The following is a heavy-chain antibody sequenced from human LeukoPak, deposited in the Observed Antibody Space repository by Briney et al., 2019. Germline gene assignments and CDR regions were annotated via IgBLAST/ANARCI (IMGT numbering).Heavy chain of an antibody. CDR3: ARVREKYAHLHHAFHL. CDR1: GYTFTGYY. CDR2: INPSGGSGGST. V-gene: IGHV1-46*01. J-gene: IGHJ3*01. Sequence: ASVKVSPKASGYTFTGYYIHWVRQAPGQGLEWMGVINPSGGSGGSTSNAQKFQGRVTMTRDTYTSTVHMELSSLRTEDTAVYFCARVREKYAHLHHAFHLWPEGTMVTVSS. D-gene: IGHD2-2*01.